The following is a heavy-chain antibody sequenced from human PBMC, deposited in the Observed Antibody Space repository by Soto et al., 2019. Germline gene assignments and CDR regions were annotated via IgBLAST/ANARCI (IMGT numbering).Heavy chain of an antibody. CDR1: GYTFTSYA. CDR2: INAGNGNT. V-gene: IGHV1-3*01. Sequence: QVQLVQSGAEVKKPGASVKVSCKASGYTFTSYAMHWVRQAPGQRLEWMGWINAGNGNTKYSQKFQGRVTITRDTSASTAYMELSSLRSEDTAVYYCARLKTSMTGSSGYYDAFDIWGQGTMVTVSS. J-gene: IGHJ3*02. D-gene: IGHD3-22*01. CDR3: ARLKTSMTGSSGYYDAFDI.